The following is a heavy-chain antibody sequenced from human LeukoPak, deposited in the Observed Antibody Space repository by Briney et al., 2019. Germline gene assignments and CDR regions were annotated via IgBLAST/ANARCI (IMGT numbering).Heavy chain of an antibody. V-gene: IGHV3-30*04. D-gene: IGHD3-16*02. CDR3: ARDAGGSYLDY. J-gene: IGHJ4*02. CDR1: KFTFSNYA. CDR2: LSYDGIYT. Sequence: GRSLRLSCAASKFTFSNYAMQWVRQAPGKGLEWVAVLSYDGIYTYYADSVKGRFTISRDNSKNTLYLQMNGLSAEDTAIYFCARDAGGSYLDYWGQGTLVTVSS.